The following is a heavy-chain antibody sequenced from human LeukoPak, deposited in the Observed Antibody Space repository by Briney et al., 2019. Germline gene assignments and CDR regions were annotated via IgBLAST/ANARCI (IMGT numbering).Heavy chain of an antibody. CDR2: ISAYNGNI. CDR1: GYTFTNYG. D-gene: IGHD3-10*01. V-gene: IGHV1-18*01. Sequence: ASVKVSCKASGYTFTNYGISWLRQAPGQGLEWMGWISAYNGNIRYAQNLQGRVTMTTDTSTSTAYMELRSLRSDDTAVYYCGRSFGNYYGSGTPPLYFDYWGQGTLVTASS. CDR3: GRSFGNYYGSGTPPLYFDY. J-gene: IGHJ4*02.